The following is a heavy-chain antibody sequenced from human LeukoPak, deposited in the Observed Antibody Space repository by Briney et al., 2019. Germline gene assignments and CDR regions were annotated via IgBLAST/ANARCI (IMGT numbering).Heavy chain of an antibody. CDR1: GFTFSSYS. CDR3: TTPRTYYDFWSGYRFDF. CDR2: ISGDGSNT. D-gene: IGHD3-3*01. V-gene: IGHV3-74*01. J-gene: IGHJ3*01. Sequence: PGGSLRLSCAASGFTFSSYSMNWVRQAPGKGLEWVSRISGDGSNTNYADSVKGRFTISRDNARNTLYLQMNSLRAEDTAVYYCTTPRTYYDFWSGYRFDFWGRGTMVTVS.